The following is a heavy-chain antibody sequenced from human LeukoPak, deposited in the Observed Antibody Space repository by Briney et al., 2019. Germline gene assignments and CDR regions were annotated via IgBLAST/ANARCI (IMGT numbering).Heavy chain of an antibody. J-gene: IGHJ4*02. D-gene: IGHD5-12*01. Sequence: SETLSLTCTVSGGSISSGDYYWSWIRQHPGKGLEWIGYIYYSGSTYYNPSLETRVSLSVDTSKSQFSLKVSSVTAADTAVYYCARDFNSGYGPFDSWGQGTLVTVSS. CDR2: IYYSGST. CDR1: GGSISSGDYY. CDR3: ARDFNSGYGPFDS. V-gene: IGHV4-31*03.